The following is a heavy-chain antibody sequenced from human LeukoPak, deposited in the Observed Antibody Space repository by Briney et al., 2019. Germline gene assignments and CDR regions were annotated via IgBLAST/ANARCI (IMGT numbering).Heavy chain of an antibody. Sequence: SGGSLRLSCAASGFTFTNYGMHWVRQAPGKGVEWVAFIRYDGSNKYYADSVKGRFTVSRDNSKNTLYLQMNSLRAEDTAMYYCAKDHGIAAAGVFDYWGQGTLVTVSS. D-gene: IGHD6-13*01. CDR2: IRYDGSNK. CDR3: AKDHGIAAAGVFDY. CDR1: GFTFTNYG. J-gene: IGHJ4*02. V-gene: IGHV3-30*02.